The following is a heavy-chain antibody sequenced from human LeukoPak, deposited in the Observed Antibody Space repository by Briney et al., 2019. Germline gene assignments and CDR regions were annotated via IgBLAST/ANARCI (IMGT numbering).Heavy chain of an antibody. D-gene: IGHD3-3*01. CDR1: GYSFSLYW. J-gene: IGHJ4*02. CDR3: ARLVGGVVNPRVDY. CDR2: IYPGDSDT. Sequence: GESLKISCQGFGYSFSLYWIGWVRQMPGKGLEWMGIIYPGDSDTTYSPSFQGQVTISADKSISTAYLQWSSLKASDTAMYYCARLVGGVVNPRVDYWGQGTLVTVSS. V-gene: IGHV5-51*01.